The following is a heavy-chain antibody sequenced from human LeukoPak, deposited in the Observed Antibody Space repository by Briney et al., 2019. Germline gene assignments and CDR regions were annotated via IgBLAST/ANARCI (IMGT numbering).Heavy chain of an antibody. D-gene: IGHD3-22*01. CDR3: ASYSYYYDSSGYFDY. Sequence: SQTLSLTCTVSGGSISSGDYYWSWIRQPPGKGLEWIGYIYYSGSTNYNPSLKSRVTISVDTSKNQFSLKLSSVTAADTAVYYCASYSYYYDSSGYFDYWGQGTLVTVSS. J-gene: IGHJ4*02. CDR1: GGSISSGDYY. V-gene: IGHV4-61*08. CDR2: IYYSGST.